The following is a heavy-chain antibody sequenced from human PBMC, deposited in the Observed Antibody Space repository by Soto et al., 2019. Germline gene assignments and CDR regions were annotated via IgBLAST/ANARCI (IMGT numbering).Heavy chain of an antibody. J-gene: IGHJ2*01. CDR3: ARDNGLWLAAGYYDL. Sequence: GASVKVSCKASGYTFTSYYMHWVRQAPGQGLEWMGIINPSGGSTSYAQKFQGRVTMTRDTSTSTVYMELSSLRSEDTAVYYCARDNGLWLAAGYYDLWGRGTLVTVSS. V-gene: IGHV1-46*03. CDR2: INPSGGST. CDR1: GYTFTSYY. D-gene: IGHD6-19*01.